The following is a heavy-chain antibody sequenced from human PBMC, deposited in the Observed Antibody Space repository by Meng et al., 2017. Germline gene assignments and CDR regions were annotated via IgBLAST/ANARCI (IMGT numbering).Heavy chain of an antibody. CDR3: ASPNSGGWSGGGVWFDP. CDR2: IIAIFCKG. J-gene: IGHJ5*02. V-gene: IGHV1-69*06. Sequence: GRVGEVGGEVHEPWVSVAVSAQAFAGTFSSFAISRWRQALGQGLEWMGGIIAIFCKGNCAQNYRASITITAITATSTDYLDLLRLSSETTAVYYCASPNSGGWSGGGVWFDPWGQGTLVTVSS. D-gene: IGHD6-13*01. CDR1: AGTFSSFA.